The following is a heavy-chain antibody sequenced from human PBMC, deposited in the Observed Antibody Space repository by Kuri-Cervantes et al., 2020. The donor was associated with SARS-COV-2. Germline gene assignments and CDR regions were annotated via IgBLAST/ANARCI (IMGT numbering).Heavy chain of an antibody. CDR1: GYTFTSYD. J-gene: IGHJ4*02. CDR2: MNPNSGNT. Sequence: ASVKVSCKASGYTFTSYDINWVRQATGQGLEWMGWMNPNSGNTGYAQKFQGRVTITRNTSISTAYMELSSLRSDDTAVYYCARALYSGSYYPFDYWGQGTLVTVSS. V-gene: IGHV1-8*03. D-gene: IGHD1-26*01. CDR3: ARALYSGSYYPFDY.